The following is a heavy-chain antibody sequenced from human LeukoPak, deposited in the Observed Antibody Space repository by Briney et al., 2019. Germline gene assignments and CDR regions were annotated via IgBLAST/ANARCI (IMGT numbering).Heavy chain of an antibody. CDR2: ISGSGGST. V-gene: IGHV3-23*01. J-gene: IGHJ4*02. CDR1: GFTFSSYA. D-gene: IGHD6-19*01. CDR3: AKDPLSSGWYGRTYYFDY. Sequence: PGGSLRLSCAASGFTFSSYAMSWVRQAPGKGLEWVSAISGSGGSTYYADSVKGRFTISRDNSKNMLYLQMNSLRAEDTAVYYCAKDPLSSGWYGRTYYFDYWGQGTLVTVSS.